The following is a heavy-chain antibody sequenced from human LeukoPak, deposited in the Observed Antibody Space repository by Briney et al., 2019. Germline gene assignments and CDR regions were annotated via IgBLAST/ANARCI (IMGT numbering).Heavy chain of an antibody. CDR3: ARHWESYASSWNY. J-gene: IGHJ4*02. CDR1: GGSISSYY. Sequence: SETLSLTCTVSGGSISSYYWSWIRQPPGKGLEWIGYIYYSGSTYYNPSLKSRVTISVDTSKNQFSLKLSSVTAADTAVYYCARHWESYASSWNYWGQGTLVTVSS. CDR2: IYYSGST. V-gene: IGHV4-59*04. D-gene: IGHD6-13*01.